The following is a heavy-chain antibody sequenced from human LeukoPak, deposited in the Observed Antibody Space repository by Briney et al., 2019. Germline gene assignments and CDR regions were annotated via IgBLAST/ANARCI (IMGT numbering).Heavy chain of an antibody. J-gene: IGHJ4*02. CDR3: AKMIFSSSSVSSDY. V-gene: IGHV3-53*01. Sequence: GGSLRLSCAASGFTVSSNYMSWVRQAPGKGLEWVSVIYSGGSTYYTDSVKGRFTISRDNSKNTLYLQMNSLRAEDTAVYYCAKMIFSSSSVSSDYWGQGTLVTVSS. CDR1: GFTVSSNY. D-gene: IGHD6-6*01. CDR2: IYSGGST.